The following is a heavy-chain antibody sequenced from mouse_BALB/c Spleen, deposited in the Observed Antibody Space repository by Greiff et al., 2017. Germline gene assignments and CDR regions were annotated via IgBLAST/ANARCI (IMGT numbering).Heavy chain of an antibody. CDR3: ARCLYDEGFAY. CDR1: GYTFTSYW. CDR2: IYPGDGDT. V-gene: IGHV1-87*01. J-gene: IGHJ3*01. Sequence: QVQLQQSGAELARPGASVKLSCKASGYTFTSYWMQWVKQRPGQGLEWIGAIYPGDGDTRYTQKFKGKATLTADKSSSTAYMQLSSLASEDSAVYYCARCLYDEGFAYWGQGTLVTVSA. D-gene: IGHD2-3*01.